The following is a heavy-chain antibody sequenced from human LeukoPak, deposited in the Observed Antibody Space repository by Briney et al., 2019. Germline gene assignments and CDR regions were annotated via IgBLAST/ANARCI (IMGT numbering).Heavy chain of an antibody. CDR1: GFTFSSYW. CDR3: ARGGLYCSSTSCYIFDFDY. V-gene: IGHV3-7*01. Sequence: RGSLRLSCAASGFTFSSYWMSWVRQAPGKGLEWVANIKQDGSEKYYVDSVKGRFTISRDNAKNSLYLQMNSLRAEDTAVYYCARGGLYCSSTSCYIFDFDYWGQGTLVTVSS. D-gene: IGHD2-2*02. CDR2: IKQDGSEK. J-gene: IGHJ4*02.